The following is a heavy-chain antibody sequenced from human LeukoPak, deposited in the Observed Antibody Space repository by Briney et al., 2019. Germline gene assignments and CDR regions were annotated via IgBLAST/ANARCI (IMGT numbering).Heavy chain of an antibody. Sequence: SETLSLTRTVSGGSISSYYWSWIRQPPGKGLEWVGYIYYSGSTNYNPSLKSRVTISVDTSKNQFSLKLSSVTAADTAVYYCARHLRPAAIDYYYYGMDVWGQGTTVTVSS. CDR2: IYYSGST. CDR3: ARHLRPAAIDYYYYGMDV. V-gene: IGHV4-59*08. J-gene: IGHJ6*02. D-gene: IGHD2-2*02. CDR1: GGSISSYY.